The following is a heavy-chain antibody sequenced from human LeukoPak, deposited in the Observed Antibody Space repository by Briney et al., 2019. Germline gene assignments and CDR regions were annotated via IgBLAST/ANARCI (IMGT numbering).Heavy chain of an antibody. CDR3: AMSPWFGELLYDY. CDR2: IGTAGDT. D-gene: IGHD3-10*01. CDR1: GFTFSSYD. V-gene: IGHV3-13*01. Sequence: GGSLRLSCAASGFTFSSYDMHWVRQATGKGLEWVSAIGTAGDTYYPGSVKGRFTISRENAKNSLYLQMNSLRAEDTAVYYCAMSPWFGELLYDYWGQGTLVTVSS. J-gene: IGHJ4*02.